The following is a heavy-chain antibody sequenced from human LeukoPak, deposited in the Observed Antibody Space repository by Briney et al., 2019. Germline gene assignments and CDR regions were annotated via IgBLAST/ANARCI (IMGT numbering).Heavy chain of an antibody. V-gene: IGHV1-69*06. CDR2: IIPIFGSA. CDR1: DGIFSSYA. Sequence: SVKVSCKASDGIFSSYAINWVRQAPGQGLEWMGRIIPIFGSANYAQKFQGRVTITADKSTRTAYMELSSLRSEDTALYYCAKGSRLREGGSYRFWGQGTLVTVSS. CDR3: AKGSRLREGGSYRF. J-gene: IGHJ4*02. D-gene: IGHD3-16*02.